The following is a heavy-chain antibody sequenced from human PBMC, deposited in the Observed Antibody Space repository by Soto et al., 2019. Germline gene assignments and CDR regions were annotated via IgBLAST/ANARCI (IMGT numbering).Heavy chain of an antibody. D-gene: IGHD3-22*01. CDR2: ISPYDDDT. CDR3: ARGGYYDRSGSRNYHYYGMDV. J-gene: IGHJ6*02. V-gene: IGHV1-18*01. Sequence: QAQLVQSGPEVKKPGASVKVSCKASGYTFSSYGISWVRQAPGQGLEWLGWISPYDDDTKYAQNLQGRVRMTTDTSTRTVYMDLRSLRSDDTATYYCARGGYYDRSGSRNYHYYGMDVWGQGTTVTVSS. CDR1: GYTFSSYG.